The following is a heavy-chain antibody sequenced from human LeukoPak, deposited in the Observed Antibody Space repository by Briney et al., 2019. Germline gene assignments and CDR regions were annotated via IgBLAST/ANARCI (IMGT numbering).Heavy chain of an antibody. J-gene: IGHJ4*02. D-gene: IGHD2-15*01. V-gene: IGHV3-21*01. CDR2: ISSSSSYI. CDR3: ARVVGVVGATPALDY. CDR1: GFTFSSYS. Sequence: PGGSLRLSCAASGFTFSSYSMNWVRQAPGKGLEWVSSISSSSSYIYYADSVKGRFTISRDNAKNSLYLQMNSLRAEDTAVYYCARVVGVVGATPALDYWGQGTLVTVSS.